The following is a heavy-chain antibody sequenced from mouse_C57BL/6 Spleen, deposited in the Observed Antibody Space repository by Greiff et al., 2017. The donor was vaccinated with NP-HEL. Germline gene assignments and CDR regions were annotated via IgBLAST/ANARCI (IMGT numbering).Heavy chain of an antibody. J-gene: IGHJ2*01. V-gene: IGHV1-80*01. CDR3: AREGIYDGYYVGNY. D-gene: IGHD2-3*01. Sequence: VQGVESGAELVKPGASVKISCKASGYAFSSYWMNWVKQRPGKGLEWIGQIYPGDGDTNYNGKFKGKATLTADKSSSTAYMQLSSLTSEDSAVYFWAREGIYDGYYVGNYWGQGTTLTVSS. CDR2: IYPGDGDT. CDR1: GYAFSSYW.